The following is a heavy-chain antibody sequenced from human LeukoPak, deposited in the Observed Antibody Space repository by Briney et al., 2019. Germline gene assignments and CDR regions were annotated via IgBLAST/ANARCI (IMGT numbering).Heavy chain of an antibody. CDR3: PGLDHLYYDGYRFDF. Sequence: SETLSLTCTVSGGSISSYYWSWIRRPPGKGLEWIGILYYSGSTNNNHSLKSRFTITVDSSRTQFTLSLSAVPATATADFTCPGLDHLYYDGYRFDFWGQGTTVTVSS. CDR1: GGSISSYY. CDR2: LYYSGST. J-gene: IGHJ6*02. V-gene: IGHV4-59*08. D-gene: IGHD3-16*01.